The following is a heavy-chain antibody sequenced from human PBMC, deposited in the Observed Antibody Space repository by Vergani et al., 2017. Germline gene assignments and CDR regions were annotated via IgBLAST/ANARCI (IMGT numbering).Heavy chain of an antibody. V-gene: IGHV4-34*01. D-gene: IGHD6-13*01. Sequence: QVQLQQWGAGLLKPSETLSLTCAVYGGSFSGYYWSWICQPPGKGLEWIGEINHSGSTNYNPSLKSRVTISVDTSKNQFSLKLSSVTAADTAVYYCARLGSTQIKRAAAGGNYYYDMDVWGKGTTVTVSS. J-gene: IGHJ6*03. CDR2: INHSGST. CDR3: ARLGSTQIKRAAAGGNYYYDMDV. CDR1: GGSFSGYY.